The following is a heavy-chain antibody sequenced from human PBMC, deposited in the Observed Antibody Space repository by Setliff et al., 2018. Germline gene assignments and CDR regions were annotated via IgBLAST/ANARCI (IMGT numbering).Heavy chain of an antibody. CDR3: ARGYCDGIGCPAPLYYFDS. V-gene: IGHV1-3*03. CDR2: MNIDNGKT. CDR1: GGTFSSYA. Sequence: AASVKVSCKASGGTFSSYAISWVRQAPGQRLEWMGWMNIDNGKTEYSQEFQDRVTFTRDTFAETAYMELRSLTSDDMAVYYCARGYCDGIGCPAPLYYFDSWGQGTLVTVSS. J-gene: IGHJ4*02. D-gene: IGHD2-21*01.